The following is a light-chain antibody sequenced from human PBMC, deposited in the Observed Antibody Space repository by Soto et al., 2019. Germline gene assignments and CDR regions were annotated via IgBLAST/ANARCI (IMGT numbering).Light chain of an antibody. J-gene: IGKJ3*01. CDR3: QNYGTSPFT. CDR1: RRVSGSY. Sequence: EIVLTQSPGPLSFSPGERATLSCRASRRVSGSYLAWYQKKPGQAPKLLIYGASNRATGIPDRFSGSGSGTDFTLTISRLEPEDFAVYYCQNYGTSPFTFGPETKVDIK. V-gene: IGKV3-20*01. CDR2: GAS.